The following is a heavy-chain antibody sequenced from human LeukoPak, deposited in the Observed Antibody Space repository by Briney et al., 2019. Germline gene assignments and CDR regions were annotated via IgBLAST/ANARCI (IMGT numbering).Heavy chain of an antibody. J-gene: IGHJ4*02. CDR1: GGSFSGYY. Sequence: SETLSLTCAVYGGSFSGYYWSWIRQPPGKGLEWIGEINHSGSTNYNPSLKSRVTISVDTSKNQFSLKLSSVTAADTAVYYCAAGNDGSGSIWGQGTLVTVSS. CDR3: AAGNDGSGSI. CDR2: INHSGST. D-gene: IGHD3-10*01. V-gene: IGHV4-34*01.